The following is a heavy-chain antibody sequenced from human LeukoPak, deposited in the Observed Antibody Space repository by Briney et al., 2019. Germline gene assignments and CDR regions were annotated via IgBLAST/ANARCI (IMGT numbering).Heavy chain of an antibody. J-gene: IGHJ6*02. V-gene: IGHV4-59*01. CDR1: GGSISSYY. D-gene: IGHD3-9*01. CDR2: IYYSGST. Sequence: SETLSLTRTVSGGSISSYYWSWIRQPPGKGLEWIGYIYYSGSTNYNPSLKSRVTISVDTSKNQFSLKLSSVTAADTAVYYCARGDYDILTGHYYYYGMDVWGQGTTVTVSS. CDR3: ARGDYDILTGHYYYYGMDV.